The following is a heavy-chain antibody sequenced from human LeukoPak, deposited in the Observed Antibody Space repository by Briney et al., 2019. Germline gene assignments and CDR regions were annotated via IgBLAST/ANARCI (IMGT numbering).Heavy chain of an antibody. CDR1: GYTFTSYD. CDR2: MNPNSGNT. D-gene: IGHD2-2*01. CDR3: ARSYCTSTSCYDWFDP. J-gene: IGHJ5*02. Sequence: VASVKVSCKASGYTFTSYDINWVRQATGQGLEWMGWMNPNSGNTGYAQKFQGRVTMTRNTSISTAYMELSSLRSEDTAVYYCARSYCTSTSCYDWFDPWGQGTLVTVSS. V-gene: IGHV1-8*01.